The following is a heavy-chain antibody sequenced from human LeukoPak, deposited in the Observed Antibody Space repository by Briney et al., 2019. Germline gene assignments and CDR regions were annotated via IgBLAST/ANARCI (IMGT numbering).Heavy chain of an antibody. V-gene: IGHV1-69*13. CDR3: ASEQYYDFWSGHMGYFDP. CDR1: GGTFSSYA. Sequence: SVKVSCKASGGTFSSYAISWVRQAPGQGLEWMGGIIPIFGTANYAQKFQGRVTITVDESTSTAYMELSSLRSEDTAVYYCASEQYYDFWSGHMGYFDPWGQGTLVTVSS. CDR2: IIPIFGTA. J-gene: IGHJ5*02. D-gene: IGHD3-3*01.